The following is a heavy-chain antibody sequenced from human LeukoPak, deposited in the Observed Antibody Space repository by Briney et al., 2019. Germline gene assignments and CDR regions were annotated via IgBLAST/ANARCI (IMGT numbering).Heavy chain of an antibody. Sequence: SETLSLTCTVSGGSISSYYWSWIRQPPGKGLEWIGYIYYSGSTNYNPSLKSRVTISVDTSKNQFSLKLSSVTAADTAVYYSAREGPYCSSTSCYNWFDPWGQGTLVTVSS. CDR1: GGSISSYY. CDR2: IYYSGST. D-gene: IGHD2-2*01. V-gene: IGHV4-59*01. J-gene: IGHJ5*02. CDR3: AREGPYCSSTSCYNWFDP.